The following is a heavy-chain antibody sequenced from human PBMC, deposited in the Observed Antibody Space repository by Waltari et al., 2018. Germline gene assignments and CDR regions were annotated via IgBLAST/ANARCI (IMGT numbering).Heavy chain of an antibody. D-gene: IGHD1-26*01. CDR3: AKDRTLRGVGRSHFFDQ. J-gene: IGHJ4*02. Sequence: QVQLVESGGDVVQPGKSLRLSCAASGFTFSLSGMHWVRQAPGKGLEWVAGNSYDGSKKDYRDSVKGRFTIFRDNSKSTLYLQMNSLRSEDSAVYYCAKDRTLRGVGRSHFFDQWGQGTLVTVSS. CDR2: NSYDGSKK. CDR1: GFTFSLSG. V-gene: IGHV3-30*18.